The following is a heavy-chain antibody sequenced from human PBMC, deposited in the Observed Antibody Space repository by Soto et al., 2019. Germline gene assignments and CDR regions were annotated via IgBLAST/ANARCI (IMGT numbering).Heavy chain of an antibody. J-gene: IGHJ3*02. CDR3: ARVHCSGGSCYVSGAFYI. CDR2: IYYSGST. Sequence: QVQLQESGPGLVKPSETLSLTCTVSGGSISSYYWSWIRQPPGKGLEWIGYIYYSGSTNYNPSLKIRVTISVDTSKNHFSLKLSSVTAADTAVYYCARVHCSGGSCYVSGAFYIWGQGTIVTVSS. V-gene: IGHV4-59*01. CDR1: GGSISSYY. D-gene: IGHD2-15*01.